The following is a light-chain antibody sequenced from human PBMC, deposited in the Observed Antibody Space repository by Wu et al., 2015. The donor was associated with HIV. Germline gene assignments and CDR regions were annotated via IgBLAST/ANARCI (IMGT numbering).Light chain of an antibody. CDR2: GAS. Sequence: EIVLMQSPGTLSLSPGERVTLSCRASQSVSSSYLAWYQQKSGRAPRLLIYGASSRATGIPDRFSGSGSGTDFTLTIGRLEPEDFAVYYCQQYGRSPLWTFGQGTKVEIK. CDR3: QQYGRSPLWT. V-gene: IGKV3-20*01. J-gene: IGKJ1*01. CDR1: QSVSSSY.